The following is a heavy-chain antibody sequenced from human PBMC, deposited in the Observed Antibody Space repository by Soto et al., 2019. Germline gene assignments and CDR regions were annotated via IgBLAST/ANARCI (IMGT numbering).Heavy chain of an antibody. D-gene: IGHD3-22*01. CDR1: GFSLTNAGVG. CDR2: IYWDDDK. CDR3: AYRRPYVCSAYPILFDH. J-gene: IGHJ4*02. V-gene: IGHV2-5*02. Sequence: QITLKESGPTLVKPTQTLTLTCTFSGFSLTNAGVGVGWIRQPPGKALEWLALIYWDDDKRYSPSLMSRLTIAKDTSKNHVVLTMTNMDPVDTATYYCAYRRPYVCSAYPILFDHWGQGTLVTVSS.